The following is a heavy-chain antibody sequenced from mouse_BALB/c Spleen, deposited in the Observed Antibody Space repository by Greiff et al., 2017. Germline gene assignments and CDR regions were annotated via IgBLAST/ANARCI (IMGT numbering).Heavy chain of an antibody. J-gene: IGHJ3*01. CDR1: GYTFTDYA. CDR3: ARGATAY. D-gene: IGHD1-1*01. CDR2: ISTYYGDA. Sequence: QVHVKQSGAELVRPGVSVKISCKGSGYTFTDYAMHWVKQSHAKSLEWIGVISTYYGDASYNQKFKGKATMTVDKSSSTAYMELARLTSEDSAIYYCARGATAYWGQGTLVTVSA. V-gene: IGHV1S137*01.